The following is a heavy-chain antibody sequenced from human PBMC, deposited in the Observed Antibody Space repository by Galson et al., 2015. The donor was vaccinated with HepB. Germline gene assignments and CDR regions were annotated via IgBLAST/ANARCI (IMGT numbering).Heavy chain of an antibody. J-gene: IGHJ4*02. CDR3: AQALGWLLLSPYYFDY. V-gene: IGHV2-5*01. CDR1: GFSLSTSGVG. D-gene: IGHD3-3*01. CDR2: IYWSDDK. Sequence: PALVKPTQTLTLTCTFSGFSLSTSGVGVGWIRQPPGKALEWLALIYWSDDKRYSPSLKSRLTITKDTSKNQVVLTMTNMDPVDTATYYCAQALGWLLLSPYYFDYWGQGTLVTVSS.